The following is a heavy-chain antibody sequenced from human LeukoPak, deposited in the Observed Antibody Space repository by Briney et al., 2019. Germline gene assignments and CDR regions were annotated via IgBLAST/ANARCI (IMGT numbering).Heavy chain of an antibody. Sequence: GGSLRLSCAASEFTFSNYTMHWVRQAPGKGLEWVTVISYDVNDEYYADSVKGRFTISRDKSKSTRYLQMNSLRAEDTGVYYCARGGDYNFWSGYSYGMDVWGQETTVSVSS. CDR2: ISYDVNDE. V-gene: IGHV3-30*04. CDR3: ARGGDYNFWSGYSYGMDV. J-gene: IGHJ6*02. D-gene: IGHD3-3*01. CDR1: EFTFSNYT.